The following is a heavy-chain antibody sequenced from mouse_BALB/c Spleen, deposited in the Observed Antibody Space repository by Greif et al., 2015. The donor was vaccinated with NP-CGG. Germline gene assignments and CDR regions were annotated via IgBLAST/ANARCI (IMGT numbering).Heavy chain of an antibody. CDR2: IDPANGNN. Sequence: VQLQQSGAELVKPGASVKLSCTASGFNIKDTYMHWVKQRPEQGLEWIGRIDPANGNNKYDPKFQGKATITADTSSNTAYLQLSSLTSDDSAVYYCANPLYGWCQGTTLTVSS. D-gene: IGHD1-1*02. CDR1: GFNIKDTY. CDR3: ANPLYG. V-gene: IGHV14-3*02. J-gene: IGHJ2*01.